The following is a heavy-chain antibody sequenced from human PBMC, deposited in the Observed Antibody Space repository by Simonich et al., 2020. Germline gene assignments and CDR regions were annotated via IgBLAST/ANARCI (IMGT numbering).Heavy chain of an antibody. CDR1: GFTFSRYW. Sequence: EVQLVESGGGLVQPGGSLRLSCAASGFTFSRYWMSWVRQAPGKGLEWEANIKQDGREKYYVDSVKGRFTIPRDNAKNSLYLQMNSLRAEDTAVYYCARDREVYGSGSYYNYWGQGTLVTVSS. J-gene: IGHJ4*02. V-gene: IGHV3-7*01. CDR3: ARDREVYGSGSYYNY. CDR2: IKQDGREK. D-gene: IGHD3-10*01.